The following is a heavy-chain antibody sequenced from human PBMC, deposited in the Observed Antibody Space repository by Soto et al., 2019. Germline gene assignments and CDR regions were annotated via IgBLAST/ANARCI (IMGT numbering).Heavy chain of an antibody. CDR2: IWYDGSNK. CDR3: ARDHLYGDYRPLFDY. D-gene: IGHD4-17*01. J-gene: IGHJ4*02. Sequence: GGSLRLSCAASGFTFSSYGMHWVRQAPGKGLEWVAVIWYDGSNKYYADSVKGRFTISRDNSKNTLYLQMNSLRAEDTAVYYCARDHLYGDYRPLFDYWGQGTLVTVSS. V-gene: IGHV3-33*01. CDR1: GFTFSSYG.